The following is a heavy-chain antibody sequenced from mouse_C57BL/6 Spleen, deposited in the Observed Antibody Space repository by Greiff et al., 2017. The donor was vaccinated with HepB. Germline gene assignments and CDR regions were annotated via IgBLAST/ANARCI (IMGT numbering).Heavy chain of an antibody. CDR2: INPGSGGT. V-gene: IGHV1-54*01. J-gene: IGHJ3*01. Sequence: QVHLQQSGAELVRPGTSVKVSCKASGYAFTNYLIEWVKQRPGQGLEWIGVINPGSGGTNYNEKFKGKATLTADKSSSTAYMQHSSLTSEDSAVYFCARGNYYGSSSAWFAYWGQGTLVTVSA. D-gene: IGHD1-1*01. CDR1: GYAFTNYL. CDR3: ARGNYYGSSSAWFAY.